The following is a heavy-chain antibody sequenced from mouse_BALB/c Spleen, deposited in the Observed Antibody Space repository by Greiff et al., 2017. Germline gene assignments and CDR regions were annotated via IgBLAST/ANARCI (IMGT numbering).Heavy chain of an antibody. CDR1: GYTFTDYA. V-gene: IGHV1S137*01. CDR2: ISTYYGDA. CDR3: ARDPFITTGFDY. J-gene: IGHJ2*01. Sequence: VHLVESGAELVRPGVSVKISCKGSGYTFTDYAMHWVKQSHAKSLEWIGVISTYYGDASYNQKFKGKATMTVDKSSSTAYMELARLTSEDSAIYYCARDPFITTGFDYWGQGTTLTVSS. D-gene: IGHD1-1*01.